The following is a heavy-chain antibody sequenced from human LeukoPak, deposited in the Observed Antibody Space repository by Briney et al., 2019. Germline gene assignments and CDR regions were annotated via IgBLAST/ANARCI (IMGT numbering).Heavy chain of an antibody. CDR2: VNPDSGDT. CDR3: ARGDIQLGDYYYYYMDV. CDR1: GYTFTSYY. D-gene: IGHD5-18*01. J-gene: IGHJ6*03. Sequence: ASVKVSCKASGYTFTSYYMHWVRQAPGQGLEWMGWVNPDSGDTHYQQKFQGRVTMTRDTSISTAYMELSRLRSDDTAVYYCARGDIQLGDYYYYYMDVWGKGTTVTVSS. V-gene: IGHV1-2*02.